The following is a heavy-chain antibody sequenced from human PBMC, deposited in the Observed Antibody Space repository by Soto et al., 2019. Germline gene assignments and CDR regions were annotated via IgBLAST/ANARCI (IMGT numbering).Heavy chain of an antibody. CDR2: IYYSGST. D-gene: IGHD4-17*01. Sequence: PSETLSLTCTVSGGSISSYYWSWIRQPPGKGLEWIGYIYYSGSTNYNPSLKSRVTISVDTSKNQFSLKLSSVTAADTAVYYCARHDSTVTTLDPPYYFDYWGQGTLVTVSS. CDR1: GGSISSYY. J-gene: IGHJ4*02. V-gene: IGHV4-59*08. CDR3: ARHDSTVTTLDPPYYFDY.